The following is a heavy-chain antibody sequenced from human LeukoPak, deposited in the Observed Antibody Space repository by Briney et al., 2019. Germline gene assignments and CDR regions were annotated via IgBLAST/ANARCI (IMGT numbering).Heavy chain of an antibody. V-gene: IGHV3-30*18. D-gene: IGHD2-2*01. CDR2: VSYDGSNK. CDR1: GFTFSSYG. J-gene: IGHJ4*02. Sequence: GGSLRLSCAASGFTFSSYGMHWVRQAPGKGLEWVAVVSYDGSNKYYADSVKGRFTLSRVNSKNTLYLQMNSLRAEDTAVYYCAKDGGCSSTTCYSPYYFDYWGQGTLVTVSS. CDR3: AKDGGCSSTTCYSPYYFDY.